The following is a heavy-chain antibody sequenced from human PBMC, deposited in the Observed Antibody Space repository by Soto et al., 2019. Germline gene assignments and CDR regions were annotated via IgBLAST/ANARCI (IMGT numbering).Heavy chain of an antibody. D-gene: IGHD3-22*01. CDR3: AKDHRYYYDSSGYYYFDY. V-gene: IGHV3-23*01. J-gene: IGHJ4*02. CDR2: ISGSGGST. CDR1: GFTFSSYA. Sequence: GGSLRLSCAASGFTFSSYAMSWVRQAPGKGLEWVSAISGSGGSTYYADSVKGRFTISRDNSKNTLYLQMNSLRAEDTAVYYCAKDHRYYYDSSGYYYFDYWGQGTLVTVSS.